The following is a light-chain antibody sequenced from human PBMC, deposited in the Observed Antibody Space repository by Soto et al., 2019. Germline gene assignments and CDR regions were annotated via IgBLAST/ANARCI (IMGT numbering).Light chain of an antibody. CDR3: QQRSNWT. V-gene: IGKV3-11*01. J-gene: IGKJ1*01. Sequence: IVLTQSPDTMSLSLGERATLYCRASQSVSSYLAWYQQKPGQAPRLLIYDASNRATGIPARFSGSGSGTDFTLTISSLEPEDFAVYYCQQRSNWTFGQGTKVDI. CDR1: QSVSSY. CDR2: DAS.